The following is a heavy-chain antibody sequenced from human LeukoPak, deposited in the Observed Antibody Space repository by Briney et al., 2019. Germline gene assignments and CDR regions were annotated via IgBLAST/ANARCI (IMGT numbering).Heavy chain of an antibody. CDR2: IYTSGST. D-gene: IGHD3-3*02. Sequence: SETLSLTCTVSGGSISSYYWSWIRQPPGKGLEWIGYIYTSGSTNYNPSLKSRVTISVDTSKNQFSLKLSSVTAADTAVYYCARHAFLYDYLDYWGQGTLVTVSS. J-gene: IGHJ4*02. V-gene: IGHV4-4*09. CDR1: GGSISSYY. CDR3: ARHAFLYDYLDY.